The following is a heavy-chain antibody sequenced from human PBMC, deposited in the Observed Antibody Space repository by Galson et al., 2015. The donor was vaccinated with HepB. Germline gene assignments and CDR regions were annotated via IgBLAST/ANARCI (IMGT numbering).Heavy chain of an antibody. D-gene: IGHD2-15*01. V-gene: IGHV3-30*18. CDR1: GFTFSTYG. J-gene: IGHJ4*02. CDR3: AKDRGVAAVAALGSDH. Sequence: SLRLSCAASGFTFSTYGMHWVRQAPGKGLEWVAVISYDGSNKHYADSVKGRFTSSRDNSKNTLYLQMNSLRAEDTAVYYCAKDRGVAAVAALGSDHWGQGTLVTVSS. CDR2: ISYDGSNK.